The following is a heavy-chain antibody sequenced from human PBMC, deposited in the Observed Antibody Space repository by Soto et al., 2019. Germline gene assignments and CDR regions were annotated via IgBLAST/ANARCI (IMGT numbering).Heavy chain of an antibody. V-gene: IGHV1-2*04. CDR1: GYSFTDYH. CDR3: ARGHSTDCSNGVCSYFYNHEMDV. J-gene: IGHJ6*02. CDR2: INPKSGGT. D-gene: IGHD2-8*01. Sequence: ASVKVSCKASGYSFTDYHIHWVRQAPGQGLEWLGRINPKSGGTSTAQKFQGWVTMTRDRSISTVYMELTRLRSDDTAVYFCARGHSTDCSNGVCSYFYNHEMDVWGQGTTVTVSS.